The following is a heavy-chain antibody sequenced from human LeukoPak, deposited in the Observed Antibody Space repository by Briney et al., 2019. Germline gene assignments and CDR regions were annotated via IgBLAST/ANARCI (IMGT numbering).Heavy chain of an antibody. Sequence: GGSLRLSCAASGFTFSSYWMHWVRQAPGKGLVWLSRINSDGSSTSYADSVKGRFTISRDNAKNTLYLQMNSLRAEDTAVYYCARVLAYDSSGYYFDYWGQGTLVTVSS. D-gene: IGHD3-22*01. CDR2: INSDGSST. CDR1: GFTFSSYW. J-gene: IGHJ4*02. V-gene: IGHV3-74*01. CDR3: ARVLAYDSSGYYFDY.